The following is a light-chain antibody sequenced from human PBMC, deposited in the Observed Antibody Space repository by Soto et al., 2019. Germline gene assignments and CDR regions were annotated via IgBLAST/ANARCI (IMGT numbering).Light chain of an antibody. CDR2: WAS. CDR3: QQYYSYPQT. Sequence: DIVMTQSPDSLAVSLGERATINCKSSQSVLYNSNNKNYLAWYQQKPGQPPKLLIYWASTRESGVPDRFSGSGSGTDFTLTIRSLQTEDVAVYYCQQYYSYPQTFGQGTKLEIK. J-gene: IGKJ2*01. CDR1: QSVLYNSNNKNY. V-gene: IGKV4-1*01.